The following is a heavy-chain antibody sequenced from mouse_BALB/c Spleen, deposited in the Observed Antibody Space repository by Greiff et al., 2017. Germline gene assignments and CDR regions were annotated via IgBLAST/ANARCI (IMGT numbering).Heavy chain of an antibody. CDR2: IDPENGNT. J-gene: IGHJ3*01. V-gene: IGHV14-1*02. CDR3: ARRGNYVWFAY. CDR1: GFNIKDYY. D-gene: IGHD2-1*01. Sequence: VQLQQSGAELVRPGALVKLSCKASGFNIKDYYMHWVKQRPEQGLEWIGWIDPENGNTIYDPKFQGKASITADTSSNTAYLQLSSLTSEDTAVYYCARRGNYVWFAYWGQGTLVTVSA.